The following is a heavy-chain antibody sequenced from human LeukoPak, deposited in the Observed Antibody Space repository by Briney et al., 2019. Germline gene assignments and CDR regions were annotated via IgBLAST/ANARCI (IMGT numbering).Heavy chain of an antibody. D-gene: IGHD3-3*01. Sequence: ASVTVSCKVSGYTLTELSMHWVRQAPGKGLEWMGGFDPEDGETIYAQKFQGRVTMTEDTSTDTAYMELSSLRSEDTAVYYCAASVSDFWSGYYTLGGWGQGTLVTVSS. CDR2: FDPEDGET. V-gene: IGHV1-24*01. CDR3: AASVSDFWSGYYTLGG. J-gene: IGHJ4*02. CDR1: GYTLTELS.